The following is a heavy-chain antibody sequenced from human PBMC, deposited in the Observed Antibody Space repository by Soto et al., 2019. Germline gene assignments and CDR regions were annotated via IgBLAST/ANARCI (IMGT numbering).Heavy chain of an antibody. CDR1: GGSFSDYY. V-gene: IGHV4-34*02. CDR3: ARGGCSGGSCYRPFFSD. Sequence: QVQLQQWSAGLLKPSETLSLTCAVYGGSFSDYYWSWIRQPPGKGLEWIGEINHSGSTIYNPSLKSRVTMSVDTSKIQFSLNLTSVTAADTAVYYCARGGCSGGSCYRPFFSDWGQGTLVTVSS. D-gene: IGHD2-15*01. CDR2: INHSGST. J-gene: IGHJ4*02.